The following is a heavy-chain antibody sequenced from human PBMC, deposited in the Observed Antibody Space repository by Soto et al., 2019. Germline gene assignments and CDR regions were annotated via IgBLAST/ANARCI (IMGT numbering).Heavy chain of an antibody. CDR2: VSAYNGNT. J-gene: IGHJ4*02. CDR1: GYTFTSYG. CDR3: ARASYYYASSGYRNFDY. Sequence: ASVKFSCKASGYTFTSYGIRWVRQAPEQGLEWMGWVSAYNGNTNYAQNLKDRVTMTTDTSTSTAYMELRSLSSEDTAVYYCARASYYYASSGYRNFDYWGQGTLVTVSS. D-gene: IGHD3-22*01. V-gene: IGHV1-18*04.